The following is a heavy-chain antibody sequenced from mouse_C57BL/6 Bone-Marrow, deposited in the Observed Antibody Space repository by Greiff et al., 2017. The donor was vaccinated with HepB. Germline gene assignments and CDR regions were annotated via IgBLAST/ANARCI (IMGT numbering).Heavy chain of an antibody. CDR2: IYPGNSDT. CDR3: TRSIGFTTVY. CDR1: GYTFTSYW. D-gene: IGHD1-1*01. J-gene: IGHJ2*01. Sequence: EVQLQQSGTVLARPGASVKMSCKTSGYTFTSYWMHWVKQRPGQGLEWIGAIYPGNSDTSYNQKFKGKAKLTAVTSASTAYMELSSLTNEDSAVYYCTRSIGFTTVYWGQGTTLTVSS. V-gene: IGHV1-5*01.